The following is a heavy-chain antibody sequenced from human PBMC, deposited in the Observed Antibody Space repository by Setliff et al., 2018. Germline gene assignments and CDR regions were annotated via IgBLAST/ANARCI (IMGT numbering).Heavy chain of an antibody. Sequence: ASVKVSCKASGYTFTGYYMHWVRQAPGQGLEWMGWINPNSGGTNYAQKFQGWVTMTRDTSISTAYMELSRLRSDDTAVYYCARDIATGGNTYGFFYWGQGTMVTVSS. J-gene: IGHJ4*02. CDR2: INPNSGGT. D-gene: IGHD5-18*01. CDR3: ARDIATGGNTYGFFY. V-gene: IGHV1-2*04. CDR1: GYTFTGYY.